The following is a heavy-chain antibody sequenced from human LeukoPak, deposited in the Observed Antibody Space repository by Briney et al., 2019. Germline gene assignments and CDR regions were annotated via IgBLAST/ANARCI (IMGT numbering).Heavy chain of an antibody. J-gene: IGHJ4*02. CDR1: GFTFSNYA. CDR2: ISGSGDST. V-gene: IGHV3-23*01. Sequence: PGGSLRLSCADSGFTFSNYAMRWVHQAPGKGLEWVSGISGSGDSTYYADSVKGRFTISRDNSKNTLYLQMNSLRAEDTAVYYCARRSGIAVAGAFDYWGQGTLVTVSS. D-gene: IGHD6-19*01. CDR3: ARRSGIAVAGAFDY.